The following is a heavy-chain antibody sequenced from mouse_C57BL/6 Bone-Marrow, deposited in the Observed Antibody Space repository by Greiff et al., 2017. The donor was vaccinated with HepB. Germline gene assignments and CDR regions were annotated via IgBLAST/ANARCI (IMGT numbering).Heavy chain of an antibody. V-gene: IGHV3-6*01. CDR1: GYSITSGYY. CDR3: AREGTTVVDY. CDR2: ISYDGSN. Sequence: EVQLVESGPGLVKPSQSLSLTCSVTGYSITSGYYWNWIRQFPGNKLEWMGYISYDGSNNYNPSLKNRISITRDTSKNQFFLKLNSVTTEDTATYYCAREGTTVVDYWGQGTTLTVSS. J-gene: IGHJ2*01. D-gene: IGHD1-1*01.